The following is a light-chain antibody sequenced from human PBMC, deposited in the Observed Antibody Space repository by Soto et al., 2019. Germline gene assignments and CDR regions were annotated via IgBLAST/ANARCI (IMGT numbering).Light chain of an antibody. J-gene: IGKJ1*01. CDR1: QSISVN. CDR3: LPHNSYPRT. CDR2: GAY. Sequence: IVMTQCPATLCVSPGERAILSCRASQSISVNLAWYQQKPGQAPRLLIYGAYSRATGIPDRFSGSGSGTEFTLTISSLQPEDFATYFCLPHNSYPRTFGPVTQVEIK. V-gene: IGKV3D-15*01.